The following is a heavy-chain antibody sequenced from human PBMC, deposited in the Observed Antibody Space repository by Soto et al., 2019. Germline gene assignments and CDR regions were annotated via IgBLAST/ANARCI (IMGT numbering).Heavy chain of an antibody. CDR3: ARRYGSCFDS. Sequence: QVQLQESGPGLVKPSETLSLTCTVSGGSISSYYWSWIRQPPGKGLEWIGYIYYSGSTNYNPSLXRXVXIXXDTSKHQSSLKLSSVTAADTAVYYCARRYGSCFDSWGQGTLVTVSS. V-gene: IGHV4-59*08. J-gene: IGHJ4*02. CDR1: GGSISSYY. D-gene: IGHD5-18*01. CDR2: IYYSGST.